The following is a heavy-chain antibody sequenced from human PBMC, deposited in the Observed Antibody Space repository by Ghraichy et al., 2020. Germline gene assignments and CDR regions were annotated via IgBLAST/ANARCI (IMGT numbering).Heavy chain of an antibody. Sequence: ASVKVSCQASGYTFTSYFIHWLRQAPGQGLEWMGIINPSDHSPSYAQKFQDRVNMATDTSTSTVYMELSSLRSEDTAIYYCARDLIVTRGQYYYYGMDVWGQGTTVTVSS. V-gene: IGHV1-46*01. CDR3: ARDLIVTRGQYYYYGMDV. D-gene: IGHD4-11*01. J-gene: IGHJ6*02. CDR1: GYTFTSYF. CDR2: INPSDHSP.